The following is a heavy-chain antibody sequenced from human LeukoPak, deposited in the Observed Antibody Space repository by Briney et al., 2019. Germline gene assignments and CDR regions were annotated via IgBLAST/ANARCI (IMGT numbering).Heavy chain of an antibody. V-gene: IGHV3-49*04. J-gene: IGHJ4*02. CDR1: GFTFGDYA. CDR3: TRCGGYNYLYYFDD. Sequence: PGGSLRLSCAASGFTFGDYAMSWVRQAPGKGLEWVGFIRSNAYGGATEYAAPVRGKFTISRDDSKSITYLQMNSLKTEDTAVYYCTRCGGYNYLYYFDDWGQGTLLTVSS. D-gene: IGHD5-24*01. CDR2: IRSNAYGGAT.